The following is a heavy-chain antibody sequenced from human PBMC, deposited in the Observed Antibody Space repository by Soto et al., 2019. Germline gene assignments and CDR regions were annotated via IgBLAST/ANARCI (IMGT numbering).Heavy chain of an antibody. V-gene: IGHV3-7*05. CDR1: GFTFSSYW. Sequence: EVQLVESGGGLVQPGGSLRLSCAASGFTFSSYWMSWVRQAPGKGLEWVANIKQDGSEKYYVDSVKGRFTISRDNAKNSLYLQMNSLRAEDTAVYYCARSRVVATMTPIDYWGQGTLVTVSS. D-gene: IGHD5-12*01. CDR3: ARSRVVATMTPIDY. CDR2: IKQDGSEK. J-gene: IGHJ4*02.